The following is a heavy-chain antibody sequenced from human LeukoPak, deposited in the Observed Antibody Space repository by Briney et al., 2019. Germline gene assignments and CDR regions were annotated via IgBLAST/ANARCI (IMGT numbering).Heavy chain of an antibody. V-gene: IGHV4-34*01. CDR2: TNPSGDT. CDR1: DGSFGTSY. Sequence: PSETLSLTCGASDGSFGTSYWNWFRQSPGQGLEWIGETNPSGDTKYNPSLKSRVTISADTPKNQVSLRLNSVTAADTAVYYCTKGLVTSGTRWFDPWGQGTLVTVSS. D-gene: IGHD1-1*01. CDR3: TKGLVTSGTRWFDP. J-gene: IGHJ5*02.